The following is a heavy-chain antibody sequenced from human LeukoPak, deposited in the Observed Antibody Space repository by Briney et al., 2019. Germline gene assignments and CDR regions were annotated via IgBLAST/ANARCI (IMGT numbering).Heavy chain of an antibody. Sequence: ASVKVSCKASGGTFSSYAISWVRQAPGQGLDWMGGITPIFGTANYAQKFQGRVTITADESTSTAYMELSSLRSDDTAGYYCARANSYGYVVDYWGQGTLVTVSS. V-gene: IGHV1-69*13. CDR2: ITPIFGTA. J-gene: IGHJ4*02. D-gene: IGHD5-18*01. CDR3: ARANSYGYVVDY. CDR1: GGTFSSYA.